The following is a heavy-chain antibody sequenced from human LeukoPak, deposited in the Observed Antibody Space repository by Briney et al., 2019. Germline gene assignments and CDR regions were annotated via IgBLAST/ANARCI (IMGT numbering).Heavy chain of an antibody. CDR2: TYYRSKWYN. Sequence: SQTLSLTCAISGDSVSSNSAAWNWIRQSPSRGLERLGRTYYRSKWYNDYAVSVKSRITINPDTSKNQFSLQLNSVTPEDTAVYYCARDFIRQLAPYYYYGMDVWGQGTTVTVSS. V-gene: IGHV6-1*01. CDR1: GDSVSSNSAA. D-gene: IGHD6-6*01. CDR3: ARDFIRQLAPYYYYGMDV. J-gene: IGHJ6*02.